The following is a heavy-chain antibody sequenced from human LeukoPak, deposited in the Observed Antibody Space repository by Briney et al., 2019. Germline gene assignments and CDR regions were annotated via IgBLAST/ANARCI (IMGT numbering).Heavy chain of an antibody. CDR1: GYTFTSYG. CDR3: AGSRDGYNLPFDY. D-gene: IGHD5-24*01. J-gene: IGHJ4*02. CDR2: ISAYNGNT. V-gene: IGHV1-18*01. Sequence: ASVKVSCKASGYTFTSYGISWVRQAPGQGREGMGWISAYNGNTNYAQKLQGRVTRTTNTSTSTAYMELRSLRSDDTAVYYCAGSRDGYNLPFDYWGQGTLVTVSS.